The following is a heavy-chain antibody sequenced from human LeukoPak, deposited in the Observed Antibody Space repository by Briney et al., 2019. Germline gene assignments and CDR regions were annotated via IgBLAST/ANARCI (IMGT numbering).Heavy chain of an antibody. D-gene: IGHD3-22*01. V-gene: IGHV3-23*01. J-gene: IGHJ4*02. CDR2: MSGSGGIT. CDR1: GFTFSSYA. Sequence: GGSLRLSGAASGFTFSSYAMSWVRQAPGKGLEWVSAMSGSGGITYYADSVKGRLTISRDNSKNTLYLQMNSLRAEDTAVYYCARLPTFYYDSSHYHYDYWGQGTLVTVSS. CDR3: ARLPTFYYDSSHYHYDY.